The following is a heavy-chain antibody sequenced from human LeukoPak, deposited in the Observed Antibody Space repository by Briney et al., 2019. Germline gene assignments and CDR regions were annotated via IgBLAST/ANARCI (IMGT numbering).Heavy chain of an antibody. CDR3: AREIGPRQLHLWGSAFDY. J-gene: IGHJ4*02. D-gene: IGHD5-18*01. Sequence: GSSVKVSCKASGGTLGTFAISWVRQAPGQGLEWMGGISHILAAANYAQKFQGRVTMTRDTSTSTVYMELNSLRSEDTAVYYCAREIGPRQLHLWGSAFDYWGQGTLVTVSS. V-gene: IGHV1-69*05. CDR2: ISHILAAA. CDR1: GGTLGTFA.